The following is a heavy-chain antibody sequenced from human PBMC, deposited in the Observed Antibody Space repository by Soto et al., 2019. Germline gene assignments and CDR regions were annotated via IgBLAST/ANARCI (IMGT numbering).Heavy chain of an antibody. CDR3: ARVYHFWSGGNWFDP. V-gene: IGHV4-39*01. CDR1: GGSIGSSTYY. D-gene: IGHD3-3*01. J-gene: IGHJ5*02. CDR2: IYYSGST. Sequence: SETLSLTCTVSGGSIGSSTYYWAWIRQPPGKGLEWIGSIYYSGSTFYNPSLKSRVTISVDTSKNQFSLKLSSVTAADTAVYYCARVYHFWSGGNWFDPWGQGTLVTVSS.